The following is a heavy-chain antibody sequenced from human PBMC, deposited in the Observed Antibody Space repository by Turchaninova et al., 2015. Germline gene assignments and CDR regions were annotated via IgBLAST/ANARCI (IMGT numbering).Heavy chain of an antibody. D-gene: IGHD6-19*01. CDR2: FFYSGNT. CDR3: ARHSKYTSGWSGRVEY. V-gene: IGHV4-39*01. Sequence: QLQLQQSGPGLVKPSETLSLTCTVSGGSISSSSYYWGWIRQPPGKGLEWIGSFFYSGNTYYSPSLKSRVTISVVTSSNQCSLKLTSVTAADTAVYYCARHSKYTSGWSGRVEYWGQGTLVTVSS. CDR1: GGSISSSSYY. J-gene: IGHJ4*02.